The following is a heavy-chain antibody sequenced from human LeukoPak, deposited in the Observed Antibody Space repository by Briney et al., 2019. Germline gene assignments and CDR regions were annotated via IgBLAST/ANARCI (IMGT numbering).Heavy chain of an antibody. CDR1: GGSFSDYY. CDR2: IKSKTDGGTT. CDR3: TTEATLIWD. J-gene: IGHJ4*02. Sequence: ETLSLTCAVYGGSFSDYYWSWVRQAPGKGLEWVGRIKSKTDGGTTEYAAPVKGRFTISRDDSKNTLYLQMNSLKTEDTAVYYCTTEATLIWDWGQGTLVTVSS. D-gene: IGHD3-22*01. V-gene: IGHV3-15*01.